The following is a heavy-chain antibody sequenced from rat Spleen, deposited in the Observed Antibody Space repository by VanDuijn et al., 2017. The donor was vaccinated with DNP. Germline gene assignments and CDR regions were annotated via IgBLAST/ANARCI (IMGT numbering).Heavy chain of an antibody. CDR3: TTDFERGY. CDR1: GFTFSYYG. Sequence: EVQVVESGGGLVLPGRSLKLSCAASGFTFSYYGMAWVRQAPMKGLEWVASISASGGSTSYRDSVKGRLTISRDNAKSTLYLQMDSLRSEDTATYYCTTDFERGYWGQGVMVTVSS. D-gene: IGHD1-11*01. J-gene: IGHJ2*01. V-gene: IGHV5-19*01. CDR2: ISASGGST.